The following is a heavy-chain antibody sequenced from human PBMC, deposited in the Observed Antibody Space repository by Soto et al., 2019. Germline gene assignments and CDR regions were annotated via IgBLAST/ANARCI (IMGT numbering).Heavy chain of an antibody. CDR2: ISRSASP. CDR3: AREGVCAYDVCYGNYFDH. V-gene: IGHV4-30-2*01. Sequence: TLSLTCAVSGGSIISVRHSWSWIRQPPGKKIEWIAYISRSASPSSNPSFTSRGTLSVDNSKPQCSLWLNSLPAADTAVYYCAREGVCAYDVCYGNYFDHWGQGFLAMVPS. D-gene: IGHD2-8*01. J-gene: IGHJ5*02. CDR1: GGSIISVRHS.